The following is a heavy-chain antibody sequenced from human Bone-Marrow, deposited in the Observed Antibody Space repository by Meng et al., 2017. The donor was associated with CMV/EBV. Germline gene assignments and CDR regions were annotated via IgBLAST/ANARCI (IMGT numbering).Heavy chain of an antibody. J-gene: IGHJ5*02. V-gene: IGHV1-8*01. CDR3: ARDPYFPSIAARPTPNWFDP. D-gene: IGHD6-6*01. CDR2: MNPNSGNT. CDR1: GYTFTSYD. Sequence: ASVKVSCKASGYTFTSYDINWVRQATGQGLEWMGWMNPNSGNTGYAQKFQGRVTMTRNTSISTAYMELSSLRSDDTAVYYCARDPYFPSIAARPTPNWFDPWGQGTLVTVSS.